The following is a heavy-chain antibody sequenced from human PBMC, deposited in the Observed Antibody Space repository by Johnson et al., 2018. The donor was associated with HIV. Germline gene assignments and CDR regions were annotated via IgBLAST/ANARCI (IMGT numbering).Heavy chain of an antibody. CDR1: GITVSSNY. D-gene: IGHD1-26*01. Sequence: VQLVESGGGLVQPGGSLRLSCAASGITVSSNYMSWVRQAPGKGLEWVSVIFSDGNTYNADSVQGRFTISRDNSKNTLYLQMNSLRAEDTAVYYCAKVGGTTILRDAFDIWGQGTMVTVSS. J-gene: IGHJ3*02. CDR3: AKVGGTTILRDAFDI. V-gene: IGHV3-66*02. CDR2: IFSDGNT.